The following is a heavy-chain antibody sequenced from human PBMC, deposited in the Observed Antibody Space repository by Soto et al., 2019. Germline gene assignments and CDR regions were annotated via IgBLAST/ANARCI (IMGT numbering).Heavy chain of an antibody. V-gene: IGHV3-48*02. Sequence: EVQLVESGGGLVQPGGSLRLSCAASGFTFSSYSMNWVRQAPGKGLEWVSYISSSSTIYYADSVKGRFTISRDNAKNSLYVQMNSLREEDTAVYYCAYDSSGYYSPPPFDYWGQGTLVTVSS. J-gene: IGHJ4*02. CDR1: GFTFSSYS. D-gene: IGHD3-22*01. CDR3: AYDSSGYYSPPPFDY. CDR2: ISSSSTI.